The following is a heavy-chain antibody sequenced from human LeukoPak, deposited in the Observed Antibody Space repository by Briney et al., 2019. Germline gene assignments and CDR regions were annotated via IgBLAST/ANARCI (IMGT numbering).Heavy chain of an antibody. CDR3: AATYYDFWSGYGRYYYMDV. CDR2: IIPIFGTA. J-gene: IGHJ6*03. D-gene: IGHD3-3*01. Sequence: SVKVSCKASGGTFSSYAISWVRQAPGQGLEWMGGIIPIFGTANYAQKFQGRVTITTDEYTSTAYMELSSLRSEDTAVYYCAATYYDFWSGYGRYYYMDVWGKGTTVTVSS. V-gene: IGHV1-69*05. CDR1: GGTFSSYA.